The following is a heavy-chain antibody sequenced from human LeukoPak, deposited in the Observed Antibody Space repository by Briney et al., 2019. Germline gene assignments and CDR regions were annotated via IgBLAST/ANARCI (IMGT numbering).Heavy chain of an antibody. D-gene: IGHD2-15*01. V-gene: IGHV3-30-3*01. Sequence: GGSLRLSCAASGFTFSSYAMHWVRQAPGKGLEWVAVISYDGSNKYYADSVKGRFTISRDNSKNTLYLQMNSLRAEDTAAYYCARVVVVAATPGHYDYWGQGTLVTVSS. CDR2: ISYDGSNK. CDR3: ARVVVVAATPGHYDY. CDR1: GFTFSSYA. J-gene: IGHJ4*02.